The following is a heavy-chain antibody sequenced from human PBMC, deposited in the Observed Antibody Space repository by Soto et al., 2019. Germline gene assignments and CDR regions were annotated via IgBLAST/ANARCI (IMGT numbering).Heavy chain of an antibody. V-gene: IGHV1-69*13. CDR3: ARDPGWNGPYYYYYGMDV. Sequence: GXSVKVCCTASGGTLSSYASRLVRQAPGQGLEWMGGIIPIFGTANYAQKFQGRVTITADESTSTAYMELSSLRSEDTAVYYCARDPGWNGPYYYYYGMDVWGQGTTVTVSS. D-gene: IGHD3-3*01. CDR1: GGTLSSYA. CDR2: IIPIFGTA. J-gene: IGHJ6*02.